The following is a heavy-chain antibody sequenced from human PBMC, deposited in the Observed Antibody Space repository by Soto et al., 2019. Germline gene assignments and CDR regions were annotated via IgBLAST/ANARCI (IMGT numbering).Heavy chain of an antibody. J-gene: IGHJ3*02. D-gene: IGHD2-8*01. CDR1: GDSISSGDYY. V-gene: IGHV4-31*03. Sequence: SETLSLTCIVSGDSISSGDYYWSWIRQHPGKGLEWIGYIYYRGSPYYNPSLESRLTVSLDTSKNQFSLKLSSVTAADTAVYYCARGVGSAAFDIWGQGTMVTVSS. CDR2: IYYRGSP. CDR3: ARGVGSAAFDI.